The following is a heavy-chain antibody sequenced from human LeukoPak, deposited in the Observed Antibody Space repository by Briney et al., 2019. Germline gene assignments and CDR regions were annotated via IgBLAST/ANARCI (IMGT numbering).Heavy chain of an antibody. J-gene: IGHJ4*02. Sequence: GGSLRLSCAASGFTFSSYAMSWVRQAPGKGLEWVSAISGSGGSTYYADSVKGRFTISRDNSKNTLYLQMDSLRAEDTAVYYCARMSGSHIDSWGQGTLVTVSS. D-gene: IGHD1-26*01. CDR2: ISGSGGST. CDR3: ARMSGSHIDS. V-gene: IGHV3-23*01. CDR1: GFTFSSYA.